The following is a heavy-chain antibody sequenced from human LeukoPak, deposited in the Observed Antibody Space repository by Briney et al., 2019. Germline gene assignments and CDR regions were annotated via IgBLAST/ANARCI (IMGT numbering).Heavy chain of an antibody. CDR3: ATGIYGGSSDAFDI. D-gene: IGHD1-26*01. CDR1: GYTLTELS. J-gene: IGHJ3*02. CDR2: FDPEDGET. V-gene: IGHV1-24*01. Sequence: ASVKVSCKVSGYTLTELSMHWVRQAPGKGLEWMGGFDPEDGETIYAQKFQGRVTMTEDTSTDTAYMELSSLRSEDTAVYYCATGIYGGSSDAFDIWGQGTMVTVSS.